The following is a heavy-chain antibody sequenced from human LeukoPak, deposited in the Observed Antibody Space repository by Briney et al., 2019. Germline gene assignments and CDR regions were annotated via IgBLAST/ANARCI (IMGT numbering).Heavy chain of an antibody. CDR3: ARLVVRGTTGDGGDY. Sequence: ASVEVSCKASGYTFTSYDVHWVRQATGQGLEWMGWMNPNSGNTGYAQKFQGRVTMTRDTSISTAYMELNSLRSEDTAVYYCARLVVRGTTGDGGDYWGQGTLVTVSS. V-gene: IGHV1-8*01. J-gene: IGHJ4*02. CDR1: GYTFTSYD. D-gene: IGHD3-10*01. CDR2: MNPNSGNT.